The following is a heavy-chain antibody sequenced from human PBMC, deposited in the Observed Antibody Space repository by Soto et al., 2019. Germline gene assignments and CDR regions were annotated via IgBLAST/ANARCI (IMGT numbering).Heavy chain of an antibody. CDR2: IIPIFGNT. CDR3: ARGPPQYCSGGSCYSFIRFDY. CDR1: GGTFSSYA. V-gene: IGHV1-8*02. D-gene: IGHD2-15*01. Sequence: ASVKVSCKASGGTFSSYAISWVRQAPGQGLEWMGGIIPIFGNTGYAQMFQGRVTMTRNTSISTAYLELSSLRSEDTAVYYCARGPPQYCSGGSCYSFIRFDYWGQGTLVTVSS. J-gene: IGHJ4*02.